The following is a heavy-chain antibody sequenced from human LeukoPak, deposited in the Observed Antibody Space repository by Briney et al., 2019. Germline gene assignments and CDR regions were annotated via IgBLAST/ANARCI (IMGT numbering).Heavy chain of an antibody. CDR2: IYHSGST. J-gene: IGHJ2*01. V-gene: IGHV4-38-2*02. D-gene: IGHD6-19*01. CDR3: ARDSAVAFWYFDL. Sequence: PSETLSLTCTVSGYSISSGYYWGWIRQPPGKGLEWIGSIYHSGSTYFNPSLQSRVTISVDTSKNQFSLKLSSVTAADTAVYYCARDSAVAFWYFDLWGRGTLVTVSS. CDR1: GYSISSGYY.